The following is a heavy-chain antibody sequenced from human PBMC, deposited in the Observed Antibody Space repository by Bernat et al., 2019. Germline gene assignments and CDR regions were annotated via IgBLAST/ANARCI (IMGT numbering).Heavy chain of an antibody. J-gene: IGHJ4*02. D-gene: IGHD3-9*01. CDR3: ASGFYDILTGYYTTNNYFDY. V-gene: IGHV4-39*01. CDR1: GGSISSSSYY. Sequence: QLQLQESGPGLVKPSETLSLTCTVSGGSISSSSYYWGWIRQPPGKGLEWIGSIYYSGSTYYNPSLKSRVTISVETSKNQLSLTLRSVTAAETAVYYCASGFYDILTGYYTTNNYFDYWGQGPLVTVSS. CDR2: IYYSGST.